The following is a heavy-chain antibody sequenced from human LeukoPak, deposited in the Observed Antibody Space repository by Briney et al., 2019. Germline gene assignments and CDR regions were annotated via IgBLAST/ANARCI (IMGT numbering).Heavy chain of an antibody. V-gene: IGHV3-64D*06. CDR2: ISSNGGGT. D-gene: IGHD5-12*01. CDR3: VKDRDSGYDSLDY. J-gene: IGHJ4*02. CDR1: GITFRSYA. Sequence: TGGSLRLSCSASGITFRSYAMHWVRQAPGKGLEYVSAISSNGGGTYYADSVKGRFTISRDNSKNTLYLQMSSLRAEDTAVYYCVKDRDSGYDSLDYWGQGTLVTVSS.